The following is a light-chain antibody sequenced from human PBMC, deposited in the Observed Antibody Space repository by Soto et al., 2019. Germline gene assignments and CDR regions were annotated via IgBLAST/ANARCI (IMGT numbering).Light chain of an antibody. Sequence: QSALTQLPSASGSLGQSVTISCTGTSSDVGGYNYVSWYQQQSGKAPKLIIYDATKRPSGVPDRFSGSKSGNTASLTVSGLQAEDEAEYFCCSYAGTNKFAFGGGTKLTVL. V-gene: IGLV2-8*01. CDR2: DAT. CDR1: SSDVGGYNY. J-gene: IGLJ2*01. CDR3: CSYAGTNKFA.